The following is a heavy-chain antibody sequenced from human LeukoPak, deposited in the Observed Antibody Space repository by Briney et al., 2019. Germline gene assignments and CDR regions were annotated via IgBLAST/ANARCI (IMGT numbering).Heavy chain of an antibody. CDR2: ISGSGGST. D-gene: IGHD3-9*01. CDR1: GFTFSSYA. CDR3: AKTTTYDILTGYNYFDY. V-gene: IGHV3-23*01. J-gene: IGHJ4*02. Sequence: QPGGSPRLSCAASGFTFSSYAMSWVRQAPGKGLEWVSAISGSGGSTYYADSVKGRFTISRDNSKNTLYLQMNSLRAEDTAVYYCAKTTTYDILTGYNYFDYWGQGTLVTVSS.